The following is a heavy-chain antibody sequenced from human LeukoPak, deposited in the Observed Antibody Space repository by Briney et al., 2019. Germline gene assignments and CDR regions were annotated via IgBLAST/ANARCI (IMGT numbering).Heavy chain of an antibody. D-gene: IGHD2-8*02. CDR3: ARHQRPLLYYFDY. V-gene: IGHV4-38-2*01. Sequence: SETLSLTCAVSGYSISSGYYWGWIRQPPGKGLEWIGSIYHSGSTYYNPSLKSRVTISVDTSKNQFSLKLSSVTAADTAVYYCARHQRPLLYYFDYWGQGTLVTVPS. J-gene: IGHJ4*02. CDR1: GYSISSGYY. CDR2: IYHSGST.